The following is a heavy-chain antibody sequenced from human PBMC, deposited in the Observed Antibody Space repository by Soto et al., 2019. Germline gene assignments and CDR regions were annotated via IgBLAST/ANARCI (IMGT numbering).Heavy chain of an antibody. CDR1: GFTFSHAC. V-gene: IGHV3-15*07. Sequence: GAPLMLSCPASGFTFSHACMNWFRQAPGNGLHCVGRIKIKTDDGTTYYSAPVKGRFTISRDDSKNTLYLQMNSLKTEDTVVYYCTADKAMAGYGMDVWGRGTTVTVSS. CDR2: IKIKTDDGTT. CDR3: TADKAMAGYGMDV. D-gene: IGHD5-18*01. J-gene: IGHJ6*02.